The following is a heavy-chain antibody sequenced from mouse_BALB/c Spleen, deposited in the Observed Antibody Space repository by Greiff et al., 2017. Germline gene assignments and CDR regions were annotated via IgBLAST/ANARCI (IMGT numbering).Heavy chain of an antibody. V-gene: IGHV14-4*02. D-gene: IGHD2-10*02. CDR3: NEGYGNDCDLDY. J-gene: IGHJ4*01. Sequence: EVQLQQSGAELVRSGASVKMSCTASGFTFKDYCMHWVKQRPEQGLEWIGWIDPENGDTEYAPKFKGKATMTADTSSNTAYMQLSSLTTEDTAVYYCNEGYGNDCDLDYWGQGTTVTVSS. CDR2: IDPENGDT. CDR1: GFTFKDYC.